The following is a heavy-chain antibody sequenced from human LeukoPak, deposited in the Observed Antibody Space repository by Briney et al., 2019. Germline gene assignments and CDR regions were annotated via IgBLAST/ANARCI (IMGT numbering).Heavy chain of an antibody. Sequence: NPSETLSLTCTVSGGSISSGSYYWSWIRQPAGKGLEWIGRIYTSGSTNYNPSLKSRVTISVDTSKNQFSLKLSSVTAADTAVYYCARERYYGSGSYPGWFDPWGQGTLVTVSS. CDR3: ARERYYGSGSYPGWFDP. V-gene: IGHV4-61*02. J-gene: IGHJ5*02. D-gene: IGHD3-10*01. CDR2: IYTSGST. CDR1: GGSISSGSYY.